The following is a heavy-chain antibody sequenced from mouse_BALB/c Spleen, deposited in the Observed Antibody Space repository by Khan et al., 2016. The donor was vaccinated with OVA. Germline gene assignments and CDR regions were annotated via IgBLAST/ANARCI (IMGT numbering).Heavy chain of an antibody. J-gene: IGHJ2*01. CDR1: GFTFSSFG. CDR2: ISSGSSTI. Sequence: EVELVESGGGLVQPGGSRKFSCAASGFTFSSFGMHWVRQAPEKGLEWVAYISSGSSTIYYADTVKGRFTISRDNPKNTLFLQMTSLRSDDTAMXYYVRIYGYYFDYWGQGTTHTVSS. D-gene: IGHD1-2*01. V-gene: IGHV5-17*02. CDR3: VRIYGYYFDY.